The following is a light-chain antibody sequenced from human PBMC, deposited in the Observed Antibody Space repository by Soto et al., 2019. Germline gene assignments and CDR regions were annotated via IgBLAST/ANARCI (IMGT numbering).Light chain of an antibody. Sequence: QSALTQPASVSGSPGQSITISCTGTSSDVGGYKYVSWYQQHPDKAPKLMIYEVSNRPSGVSNRFSGSKSGNTASLTISGLQAEDEADYYCSSFSSGSTLFGTGTKVTVL. CDR1: SSDVGGYKY. CDR3: SSFSSGSTL. CDR2: EVS. J-gene: IGLJ1*01. V-gene: IGLV2-14*01.